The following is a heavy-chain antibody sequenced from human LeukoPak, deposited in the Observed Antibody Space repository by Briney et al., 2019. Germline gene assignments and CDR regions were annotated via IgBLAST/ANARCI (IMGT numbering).Heavy chain of an antibody. Sequence: PGGSLRLSCAASGFTLNTNYMNCVRQVPGKGLEWVSVIYAGGNTYYADSVKERFTISRDNSRNTLYLQMNSLRGDDTAVYYCAREVYSSTWFDLWGQGTLVTVSS. CDR1: GFTLNTNY. V-gene: IGHV3-66*01. CDR3: AREVYSSTWFDL. CDR2: IYAGGNT. D-gene: IGHD6-13*01. J-gene: IGHJ4*02.